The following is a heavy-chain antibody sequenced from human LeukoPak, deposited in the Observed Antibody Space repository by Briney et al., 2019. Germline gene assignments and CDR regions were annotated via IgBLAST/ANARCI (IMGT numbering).Heavy chain of an antibody. D-gene: IGHD2-2*01. CDR1: GFTFSSYS. V-gene: IGHV3-48*01. CDR3: AKERGYCNSTSCWGGFDP. CDR2: ISGSSGTI. J-gene: IGHJ5*02. Sequence: PGGSLRLSCAASGFTFSSYSMNWVRQAPGKGLEWVSYISGSSGTIYYADSVKGRFTISRDNSKNTLYLQMNSLRAEDTAVYYCAKERGYCNSTSCWGGFDPWGQGTLVTVSS.